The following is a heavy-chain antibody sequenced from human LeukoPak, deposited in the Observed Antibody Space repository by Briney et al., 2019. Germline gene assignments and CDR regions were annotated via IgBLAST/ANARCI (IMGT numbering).Heavy chain of an antibody. V-gene: IGHV3-7*01. Sequence: GGSLRLSCAASGFTFSIYGMSWVRQAPGKGLEWVANIKQDGSEKNYVGSVKGRFTIARDNAKNSLYLQMNSLRAEDTAVYYCARSSITMVRGVIKSTTSWYHYYNMDVWGKGTTVTVSS. CDR1: GFTFSIYG. D-gene: IGHD3-10*01. CDR3: ARSSITMVRGVIKSTTSWYHYYNMDV. J-gene: IGHJ6*03. CDR2: IKQDGSEK.